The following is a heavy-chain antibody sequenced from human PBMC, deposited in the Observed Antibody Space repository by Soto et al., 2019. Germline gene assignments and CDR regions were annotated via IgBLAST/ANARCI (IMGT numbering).Heavy chain of an antibody. CDR1: GGTFSSYA. Sequence: QVQLVQSGAEVKKPGSSVKVSCKASGGTFSSYAISWVRQAPGQGLEWMGGIIPIFGTANYAQKFQGRVTITADESTSTAYMELSSLRSEDTAVYYCATLETYCGGDCYSYFDYWGQGTLVTVSS. J-gene: IGHJ4*02. D-gene: IGHD2-21*02. CDR2: IIPIFGTA. V-gene: IGHV1-69*01. CDR3: ATLETYCGGDCYSYFDY.